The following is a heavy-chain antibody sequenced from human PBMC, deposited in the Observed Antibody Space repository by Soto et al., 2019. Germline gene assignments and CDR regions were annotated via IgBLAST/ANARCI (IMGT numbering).Heavy chain of an antibody. V-gene: IGHV4-59*08. CDR3: ARHLSVDYFDY. Sequence: SETLSLTCTVSGGSIRSYYWSWIRQPPGKGLEWIGYIYYSGSTKYNPSLKSRVTISVDSSKNQFPLKLDSVTAADTAVYYCARHLSVDYFDYWGQGALVTVS. CDR1: GGSIRSYY. J-gene: IGHJ4*02. CDR2: IYYSGST.